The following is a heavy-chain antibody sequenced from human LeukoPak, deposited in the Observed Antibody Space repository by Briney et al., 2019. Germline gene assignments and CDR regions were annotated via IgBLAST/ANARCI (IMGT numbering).Heavy chain of an antibody. D-gene: IGHD3-22*01. Sequence: TGGSLRLSCADSGFTFSSYAMSWVRQAPGKGLEWVSHISTSGRTHYADSVQGRFTISRDNSKNTLSLHMNSLRAEDTAVYYCARDLDSSGYYHVVDSWGQGALVTVSS. V-gene: IGHV3-23*01. CDR1: GFTFSSYA. CDR2: ISTSGRT. CDR3: ARDLDSSGYYHVVDS. J-gene: IGHJ4*02.